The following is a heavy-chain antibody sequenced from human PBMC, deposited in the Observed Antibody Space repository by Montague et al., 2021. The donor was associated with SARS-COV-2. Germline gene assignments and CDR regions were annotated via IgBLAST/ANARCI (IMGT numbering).Heavy chain of an antibody. CDR1: GGSFSGYY. V-gene: IGHV4-34*01. Sequence: SETLSLTCAVYGGSFSGYYWSWIRQPPGKGLEWIGEINHSGSTNYNPSLKSRVTISVDTSKNQFSLKLSSVTAADTAVYYCARGAIVVVPAAPGLGYYYYYYMDVWGKGTTVTVSS. J-gene: IGHJ6*03. CDR2: INHSGST. D-gene: IGHD2-2*01. CDR3: ARGAIVVVPAAPGLGYYYYYYMDV.